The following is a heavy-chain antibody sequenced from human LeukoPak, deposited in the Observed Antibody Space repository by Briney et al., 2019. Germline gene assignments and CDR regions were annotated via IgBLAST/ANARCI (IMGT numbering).Heavy chain of an antibody. Sequence: GVTLRFFCAASGFTFSSYAIRWVHQAPAKGLESVSAISGRGGSTYYEDSVKGRFTISRDNSQNTLYLQMNSLRAEDTAVYYCTRDDYGETFDYWGQGTLVTVSS. CDR1: GFTFSSYA. D-gene: IGHD4-17*01. CDR3: TRDDYGETFDY. J-gene: IGHJ4*02. CDR2: ISGRGGST. V-gene: IGHV3-23*01.